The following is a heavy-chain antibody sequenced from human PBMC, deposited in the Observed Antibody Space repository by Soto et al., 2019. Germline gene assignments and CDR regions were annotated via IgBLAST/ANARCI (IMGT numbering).Heavy chain of an antibody. V-gene: IGHV4-59*01. CDR2: IYYSGST. CDR1: GGSISSYY. CDR3: ARDTAGGDHYYYGMDV. Sequence: PSETLSLTCTVSGGSISSYYWSWIRQPPGKGLEWIGYIYYSGSTNYNPSLKSRVTISVDTSKNQFSLNLSSVTAADTAVYYCARDTAGGDHYYYGMDVWGQGTTVTVSS. D-gene: IGHD1-26*01. J-gene: IGHJ6*02.